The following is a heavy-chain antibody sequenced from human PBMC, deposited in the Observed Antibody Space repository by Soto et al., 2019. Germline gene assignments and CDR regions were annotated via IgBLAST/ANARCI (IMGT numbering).Heavy chain of an antibody. D-gene: IGHD3-10*01. CDR3: VLSRGGTPTVDGHFPH. J-gene: IGHJ1*01. CDR2: IWYDGSKK. V-gene: IGHV3-33*01. Sequence: GGSLRLSCAASGFTFKSNAMHWVRQAPGKGLEWVAVIWYDGSKKYYADSVKGRFTISRDNSKNTLYLQMDSLRAEDSAVYYCVLSRGGTPTVDGHFPHWGQGTLVTVSS. CDR1: GFTFKSNA.